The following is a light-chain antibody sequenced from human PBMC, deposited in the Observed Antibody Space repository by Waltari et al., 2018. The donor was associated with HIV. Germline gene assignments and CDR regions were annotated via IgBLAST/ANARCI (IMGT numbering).Light chain of an antibody. CDR2: KAS. CDR1: QNMDNW. CDR3: QQYTIYSYT. Sequence: DIQMTQSPSTLSASVGDRVTITCRASQNMDNWLAWYQQKPGKAPKLRISKASDLESGVPSRISGSGFGTEFTLTISSLQPDDFATYYCQQYTIYSYTFGQGTKLEI. J-gene: IGKJ2*01. V-gene: IGKV1-5*03.